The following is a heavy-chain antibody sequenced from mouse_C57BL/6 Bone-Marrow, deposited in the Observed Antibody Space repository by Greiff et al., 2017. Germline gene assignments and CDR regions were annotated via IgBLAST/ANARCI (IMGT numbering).Heavy chain of an antibody. Sequence: EVMLVESGAELVRPGASVKLSCTASGFNIKDDYMHWVKQRPEQGLEWIGWIDPENGDTEYASKFQGKATITADTSSNTAYLQRSSLTAEDTAVYYCTRRGYWAWFAYWGQGTLVTVSA. D-gene: IGHD4-1*01. J-gene: IGHJ3*01. CDR1: GFNIKDDY. CDR2: IDPENGDT. CDR3: TRRGYWAWFAY. V-gene: IGHV14-4*01.